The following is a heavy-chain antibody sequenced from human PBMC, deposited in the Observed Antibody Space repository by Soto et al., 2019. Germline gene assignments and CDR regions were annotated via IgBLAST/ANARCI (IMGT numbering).Heavy chain of an antibody. V-gene: IGHV4-59*01. CDR3: ARGSSWIDY. CDR2: IYYSGST. D-gene: IGHD6-13*01. J-gene: IGHJ4*02. CDR1: GGSISSYY. Sequence: SETLSLTCTVSGGSISSYYWSWIRQPPGKGLEWIGYIYYSGSTNYNPSLKSRVTISVDTSKNQFSLKLSSVTAADTVVYYCARGSSWIDYWGQGTLVTVSS.